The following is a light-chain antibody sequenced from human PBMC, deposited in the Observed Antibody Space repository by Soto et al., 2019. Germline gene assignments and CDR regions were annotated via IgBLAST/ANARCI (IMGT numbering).Light chain of an antibody. Sequence: QSVLTQPPSASGTPGQRGTVSCSGSSSNIGSNTVNWYQQVPGTAPKLLIFSNDQRPSGVPDRFSGSKFGTSASLAISGRQSEDEADYYCAAWDDRLNGYVFGPGTKLTVL. J-gene: IGLJ1*01. CDR3: AAWDDRLNGYV. CDR1: SSNIGSNT. V-gene: IGLV1-44*01. CDR2: SND.